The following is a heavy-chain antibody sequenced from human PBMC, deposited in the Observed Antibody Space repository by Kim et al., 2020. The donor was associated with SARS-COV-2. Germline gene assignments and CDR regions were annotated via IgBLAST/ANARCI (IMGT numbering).Heavy chain of an antibody. CDR1: GFTFSSYG. J-gene: IGHJ6*02. D-gene: IGHD3-3*01. CDR3: AKSSVTPCPLRFLEWLLSCGMDV. V-gene: IGHV3-30*18. Sequence: GGSLRLSCAASGFTFSSYGMHWVRQAPGKGLEWVAVISYDGSNKYYADSVKGRFTISRDNSKNTLYLQMNSLRAEDTAVYYCAKSSVTPCPLRFLEWLLSCGMDVWGQGTTVTVSS. CDR2: ISYDGSNK.